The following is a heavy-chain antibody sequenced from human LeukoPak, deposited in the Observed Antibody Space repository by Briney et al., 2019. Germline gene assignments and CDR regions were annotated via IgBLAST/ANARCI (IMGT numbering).Heavy chain of an antibody. CDR1: GYTFSKCW. V-gene: IGHV3-7*01. D-gene: IGHD2-15*01. CDR2: IDQEGNER. J-gene: IGHJ4*02. CDR3: ARVGLAATTRATFDY. Sequence: GSLRLSCVASGYTFSKCWMSWVRQTPGKGLEWVANIDQEGNERYYVDSVKGRFSISRDNARNSVSLQLNSLRGEDTAVYYCARVGLAATTRATFDYWGQGTLVTVSS.